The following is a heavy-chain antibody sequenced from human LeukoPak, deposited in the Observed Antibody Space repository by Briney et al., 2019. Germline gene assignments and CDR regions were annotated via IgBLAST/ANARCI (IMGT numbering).Heavy chain of an antibody. CDR2: ISSSSSYT. J-gene: IGHJ4*02. V-gene: IGHV3-11*05. CDR3: ARDRRVSGFDY. Sequence: GGSLRLSCAASGFTFSDYYMSWIRQAPGKGLEWVSCISSSSSYTNYADSVKGRFTISRDNAKNSLYLQMNSLRAEDTAVYYCARDRRVSGFDYWGQGTLVTVSS. CDR1: GFTFSDYY.